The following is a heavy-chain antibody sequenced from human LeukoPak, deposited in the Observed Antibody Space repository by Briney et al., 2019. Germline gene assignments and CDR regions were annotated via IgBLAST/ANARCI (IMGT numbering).Heavy chain of an antibody. CDR1: GGSISSYY. D-gene: IGHD6-19*01. Sequence: ETLSLTCTVSGGSISSYYWSWIRQPPGKGLEWIGYIYYSGSTNYNPSLKSRVTISVDTSKNQFSLKLSSVTAADTAVYYCARQTAVAGGYDYWGQGTLVTVSS. V-gene: IGHV4-59*01. CDR2: IYYSGST. CDR3: ARQTAVAGGYDY. J-gene: IGHJ4*02.